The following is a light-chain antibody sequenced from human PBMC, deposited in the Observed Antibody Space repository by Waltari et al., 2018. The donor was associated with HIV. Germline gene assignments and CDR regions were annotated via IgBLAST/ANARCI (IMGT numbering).Light chain of an antibody. J-gene: IGLJ1*01. CDR1: NIGSKS. CDR2: DDS. Sequence: SYVLPQPPSVSVAPGQTARITCGGNNIGSKSVHWYQQRPGQAPVLVVYDDSDRPSGIPERFSGSKSGNTATLTISRAEAGEEADYYCQVWESSSDHYVFGTGTKVTV. V-gene: IGLV3-21*02. CDR3: QVWESSSDHYV.